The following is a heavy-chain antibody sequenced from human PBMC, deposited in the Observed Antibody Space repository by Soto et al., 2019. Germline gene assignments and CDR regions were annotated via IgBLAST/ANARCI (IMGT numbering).Heavy chain of an antibody. D-gene: IGHD3-16*01. CDR3: VRDWGTRFYHFDS. Sequence: SETLSLTCAVSGYSISTGFNWGWIRQPPGKGLEWIGRIYHSGSTYYNLSLKSRVTISADTSKNQISLKLISVTAADTALYYFVRDWGTRFYHFDSWGQGTLVTVSS. J-gene: IGHJ4*02. CDR2: IYHSGST. CDR1: GYSISTGFN. V-gene: IGHV4-38-2*02.